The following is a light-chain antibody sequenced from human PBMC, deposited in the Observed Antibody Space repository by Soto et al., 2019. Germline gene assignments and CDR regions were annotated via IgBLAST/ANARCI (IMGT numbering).Light chain of an antibody. J-gene: IGKJ5*01. CDR1: QGISSY. CDR2: AAS. V-gene: IGKV1-8*01. Sequence: AIRITHSPSSLSASTVERVTITFLASQGISSYLAWYQQKPGKAPKLLIYAASTLQSGVPSRFSGSGSGTDFTLTISCLQSEDFATYYCKQSYSYPNFGQRTRLEIK. CDR3: KQSYSYPN.